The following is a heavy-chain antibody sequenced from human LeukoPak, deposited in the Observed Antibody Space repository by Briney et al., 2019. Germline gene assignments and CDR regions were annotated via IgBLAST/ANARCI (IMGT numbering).Heavy chain of an antibody. D-gene: IGHD3-9*01. CDR2: IYYSGST. CDR3: ARTGARYFDWFRTLYFDY. CDR1: GGSISSSSYY. Sequence: PSETLSLTCTVSGGSISSSSYYWGWIRQPPGKGLEWIGSIYYSGSTYYNPSLKSRVTISVDTSKNQFSLKLSSVTAADTAVYYCARTGARYFDWFRTLYFDYWGQGTLVTVSS. J-gene: IGHJ4*02. V-gene: IGHV4-39*07.